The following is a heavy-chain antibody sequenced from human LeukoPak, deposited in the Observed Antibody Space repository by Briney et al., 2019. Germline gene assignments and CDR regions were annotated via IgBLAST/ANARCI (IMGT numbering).Heavy chain of an antibody. CDR3: ARDPVVIYAFDI. D-gene: IGHD3-22*01. J-gene: IGHJ3*02. CDR1: GFTFSNYW. CDR2: ISSSGTI. V-gene: IGHV3-69-1*01. Sequence: GGSLRLSCAASGFTFSNYWMSWVRQAPGKGLEWVSYISSSGTIYYADSVRGRFIISRDTAKNALYLQMDSLRAEDTAVYYCARDPVVIYAFDIWGQGTMVTVSS.